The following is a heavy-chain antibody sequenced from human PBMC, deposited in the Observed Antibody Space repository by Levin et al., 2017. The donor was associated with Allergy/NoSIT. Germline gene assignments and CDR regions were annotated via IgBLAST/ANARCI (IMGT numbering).Heavy chain of an antibody. CDR3: TRVACSTSCSYDQ. D-gene: IGHD2-2*01. J-gene: IGHJ5*02. CDR2: INTDGTIT. V-gene: IGHV3-74*01. Sequence: GGSLRLSCEVSGFTFRSHWMHWVRQAPGKGLVWVSRINTDGTITHYADFVKGRFTISTDSAKNTLFLQMNKLRADDTAVYYCTRVACSTSCSYDQWGQGVLVTVSS. CDR1: GFTFRSHW.